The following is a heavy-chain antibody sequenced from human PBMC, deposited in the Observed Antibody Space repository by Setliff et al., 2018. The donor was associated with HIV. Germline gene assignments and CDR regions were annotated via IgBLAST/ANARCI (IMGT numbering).Heavy chain of an antibody. CDR1: GFTFSRYA. CDR3: TRMIPPRSNRFSSGWFDY. V-gene: IGHV3-21*01. CDR2: ISSSGTYI. J-gene: IGHJ4*02. D-gene: IGHD6-19*01. Sequence: GGSLRLSCAVSGFTFSRYAMSWVRQAPGKGLEWVSSISSSGTYIYYADSMKGRFTISRDKAGNSLYLQMNNVRAEDTAVYYCTRMIPPRSNRFSSGWFDYWGQGTVVTVSS.